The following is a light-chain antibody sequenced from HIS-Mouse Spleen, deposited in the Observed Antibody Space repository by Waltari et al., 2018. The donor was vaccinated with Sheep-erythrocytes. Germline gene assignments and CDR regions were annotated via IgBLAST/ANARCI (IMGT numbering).Light chain of an antibody. CDR1: QSISSY. CDR2: AAS. J-gene: IGKJ4*01. Sequence: DIQMTQSPSSLSASVGDRVTITCRASQSISSYLNWYQQKPWKAPKLLIHAASSLQSGVPSRFSGSGSGTDFTLTISSLQPEDFATYYCQQSYSTPPLTFGGGTKVEIK. V-gene: IGKV1-39*01. CDR3: QQSYSTPPLT.